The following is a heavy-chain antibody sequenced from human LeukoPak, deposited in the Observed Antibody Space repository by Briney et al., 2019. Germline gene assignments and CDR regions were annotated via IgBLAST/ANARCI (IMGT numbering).Heavy chain of an antibody. Sequence: GGSLRLSCAASGFTFSSYWMSWVRQAPGKGLEWVANIKQDGSEKYYVDSVKGRFTISRDNAKNSLYLQMNSLRAEDTAVYYCARESPYCSGGSCYPYYFDYWGQGTLVTVSS. J-gene: IGHJ4*02. CDR1: GFTFSSYW. CDR2: IKQDGSEK. V-gene: IGHV3-7*01. CDR3: ARESPYCSGGSCYPYYFDY. D-gene: IGHD2-15*01.